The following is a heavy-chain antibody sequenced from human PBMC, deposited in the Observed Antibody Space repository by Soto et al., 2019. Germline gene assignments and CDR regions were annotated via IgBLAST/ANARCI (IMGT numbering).Heavy chain of an antibody. CDR3: ARHGARRDGYNSLYYYYGMDV. D-gene: IGHD5-12*01. CDR2: IYPGDSDT. J-gene: IGHJ6*02. CDR1: GYSFTSYW. Sequence: LGESLKISCKGSGYSFTSYWIGWVRQMPGKGLEWMGIIYPGDSDTRYSPSFQGQVTISADKSISTAYLQWSSLKASDTAMYYCARHGARRDGYNSLYYYYGMDVWGQGTTVTVSS. V-gene: IGHV5-51*01.